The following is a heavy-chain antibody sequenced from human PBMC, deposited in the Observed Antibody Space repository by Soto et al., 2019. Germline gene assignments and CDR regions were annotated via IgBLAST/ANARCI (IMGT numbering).Heavy chain of an antibody. CDR3: ARRGSTKPQETWFAP. V-gene: IGHV1-8*01. CDR1: GYTFTSYD. Sequence: ASVKVSCKASGYTFTSYDINWVRQATGQGLEWMGWMNPNSGNTGYAQKFQGRVTMTRNTSISTAYMELSSLRSEDTAVYYCARRGSTKPQETWFAPWGQGTLVPVSS. CDR2: MNPNSGNT. D-gene: IGHD1-1*01. J-gene: IGHJ5*02.